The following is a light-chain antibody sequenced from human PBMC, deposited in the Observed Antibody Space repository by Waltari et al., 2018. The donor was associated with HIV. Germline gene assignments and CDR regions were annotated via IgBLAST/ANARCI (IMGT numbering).Light chain of an antibody. CDR2: AAS. CDR1: QSISSY. V-gene: IGKV1-39*01. J-gene: IGKJ1*01. Sequence: DIQMSQSPSSLSASVGDSVPITCRASQSISSYLNWYQQKPGKAPKLLIFAASRLQSGVPSRLRGSGSGTDFTLTSRSLQPEDFATYYCQQSYSTLWTVGQGTKVESK. CDR3: QQSYSTLWT.